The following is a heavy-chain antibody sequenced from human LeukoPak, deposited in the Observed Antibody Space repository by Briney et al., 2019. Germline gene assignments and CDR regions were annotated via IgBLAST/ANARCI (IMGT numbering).Heavy chain of an antibody. CDR1: GGSISSGGYS. J-gene: IGHJ3*02. Sequence: PSQTLSLTCAVSGGSISSGGYSWSWIRQPPGKGLEWIGYIYHSGSTYYNPSLKSRVTISVDRSKNQFSLKLSSVTAADTAVYYCASHDYGDGPDAFDIWGQGTMVTVSS. D-gene: IGHD4-17*01. CDR3: ASHDYGDGPDAFDI. V-gene: IGHV4-30-2*01. CDR2: IYHSGST.